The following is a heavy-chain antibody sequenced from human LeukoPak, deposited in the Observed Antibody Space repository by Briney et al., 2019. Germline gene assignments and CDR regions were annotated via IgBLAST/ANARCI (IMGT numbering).Heavy chain of an antibody. CDR1: GYTFTSYG. J-gene: IGHJ4*02. CDR2: ISAYNGNT. V-gene: IGHV1-18*01. D-gene: IGHD3-3*01. Sequence: ASVKVSCKASGYTFTSYGISWVRQAPGQGLEWMGWISAYNGNTNYAQKLQGRVTMTTDTSTSTAYMELRSLRSDDRAVYLFVRQNPDLRCRYWRLDHWGQGTLVNVSS. CDR3: VRQNPDLRCRYWRLDH.